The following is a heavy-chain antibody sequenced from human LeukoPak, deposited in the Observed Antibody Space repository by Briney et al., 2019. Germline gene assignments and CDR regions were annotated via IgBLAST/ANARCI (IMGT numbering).Heavy chain of an antibody. CDR2: ISSSSSYI. CDR3: ARANWDSSGYYHGAFDI. V-gene: IGHV3-21*01. Sequence: GGSLRLSCAASGFTFSNYSMNWVRQAPGKGLEWVSSISSSSSYIYYADSVKGRFTISRDNAKNSLYLQMDSLRAEDTAVYYCARANWDSSGYYHGAFDIWGQGTMVTVSS. J-gene: IGHJ3*02. CDR1: GFTFSNYS. D-gene: IGHD3-22*01.